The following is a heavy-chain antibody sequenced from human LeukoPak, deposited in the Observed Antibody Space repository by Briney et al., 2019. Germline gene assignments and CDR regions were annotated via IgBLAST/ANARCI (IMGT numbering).Heavy chain of an antibody. CDR2: IYYSGST. J-gene: IGHJ4*02. V-gene: IGHV4-39*01. CDR3: ARLGYDFWSGYYDSGGDY. CDR1: GGSISSSSYY. D-gene: IGHD3-3*01. Sequence: PSETLSLTCTVSGGSISSSSYYWGWIRQPPGKGLEWIGSIYYSGSTYYNPSLKSRVTISVDTSKNQSSLKLSSVTAADTAVYYCARLGYDFWSGYYDSGGDYWGQGTLVTVSS.